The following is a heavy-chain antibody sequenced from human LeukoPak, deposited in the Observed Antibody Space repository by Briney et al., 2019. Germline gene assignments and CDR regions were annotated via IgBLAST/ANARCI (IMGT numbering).Heavy chain of an antibody. J-gene: IGHJ3*02. CDR3: ARLGPSNAFDI. Sequence: GGSLRLSCAASGFTFTTYWMHWVRQAPGKGLVWVSHINSDGSITSYADSVKGRFTISRDNAKNTLYLQMNSLRAEDTAVYYCARLGPSNAFDIWGQGTMVTVSS. CDR1: GFTFTTYW. CDR2: INSDGSIT. V-gene: IGHV3-74*01.